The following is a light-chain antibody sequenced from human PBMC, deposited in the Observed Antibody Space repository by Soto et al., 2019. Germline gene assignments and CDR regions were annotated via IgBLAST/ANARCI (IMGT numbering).Light chain of an antibody. CDR2: GAS. J-gene: IGKJ1*01. Sequence: EIVMTQSPATLSVSPGERATLSCRASQSVSSNLAWYQQKPGQAPRLLIYGASTRATGIPARFSGSGSGTDFTLTITRLEPEDFAMYYCQQYSSSRTFGQGTKVDIK. CDR1: QSVSSN. V-gene: IGKV3-15*01. CDR3: QQYSSSRT.